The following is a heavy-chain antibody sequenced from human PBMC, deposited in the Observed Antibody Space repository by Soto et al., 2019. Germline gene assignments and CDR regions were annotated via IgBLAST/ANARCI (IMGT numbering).Heavy chain of an antibody. D-gene: IGHD2-15*01. CDR3: ARPSTGYGHGDY. CDR1: GDSVSRGSHS. CDR2: IYYTGST. Sequence: PSETLSLTCSVSGDSVSRGSHSWTWIRQPPGKGLEFIGYIYYTGSTNYNPSLKGRVTLSVDTSKNHVSLKLTSVTAADTAVYYCARPSTGYGHGDYWGQGTLVTVSS. J-gene: IGHJ4*02. V-gene: IGHV4-61*01.